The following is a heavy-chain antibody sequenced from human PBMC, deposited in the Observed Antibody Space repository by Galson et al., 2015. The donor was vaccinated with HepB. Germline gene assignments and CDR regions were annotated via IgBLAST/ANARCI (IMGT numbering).Heavy chain of an antibody. CDR1: GFTFGNAW. CDR2: IKSKTDGGTT. D-gene: IGHD2-2*01. Sequence: SLRLSCAASGFTFGNAWMSWVRQAPGKGLEWVGRIKSKTDGGTTDYAAPVKGRFTISRDDSKNTLYLQMNSLKTEDTAVYYCTTGDIVVVPAAYATFDYWGQGTLVTVSS. CDR3: TTGDIVVVPAAYATFDY. J-gene: IGHJ4*02. V-gene: IGHV3-15*01.